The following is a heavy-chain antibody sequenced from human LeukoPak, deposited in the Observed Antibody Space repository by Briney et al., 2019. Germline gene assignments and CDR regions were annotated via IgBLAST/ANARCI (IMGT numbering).Heavy chain of an antibody. CDR1: GASISSYY. CDR3: ARDTATLIVNHAFDI. CDR2: IYYSGST. V-gene: IGHV4-59*01. Sequence: SETLSLTCTVSGASISSYYWSWIRQPPGKGLEWIGYIYYSGSTDYNPSLKSRVTISVDTSKNQFSLKMSSVTAADTAVYYCARDTATLIVNHAFDIWGQGTMVTVSS. D-gene: IGHD3-22*01. J-gene: IGHJ3*02.